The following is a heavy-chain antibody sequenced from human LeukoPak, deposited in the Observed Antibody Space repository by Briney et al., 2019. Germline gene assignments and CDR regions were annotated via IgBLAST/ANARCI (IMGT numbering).Heavy chain of an antibody. J-gene: IGHJ4*02. CDR1: GGSISSSSYY. CDR3: ARDPFGGYSYG. D-gene: IGHD5-18*01. Sequence: SETLSLTCTVSGGSISSSSYYWGWIRQPPGKGLEWIGSIYYSGSTYYNPSLKSRVTISVDTSKNQFSLKLSSVTAADTAVYYCARDPFGGYSYGWGQGTLVTVSS. V-gene: IGHV4-39*07. CDR2: IYYSGST.